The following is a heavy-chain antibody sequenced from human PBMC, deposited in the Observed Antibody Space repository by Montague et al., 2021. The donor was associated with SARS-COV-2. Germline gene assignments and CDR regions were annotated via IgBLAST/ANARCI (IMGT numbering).Heavy chain of an antibody. CDR3: ARDPWRITIFGVVTRYGMDV. CDR2: IYYSGST. Sequence: SETLSLTCTVSGGSVSSGSYYWSWIRQPPRKGLEWIGYIYYSGSTNYNPSLKSRVTISVDTSKNQFSLKLSSVTAADTAVYYCARDPWRITIFGVVTRYGMDVWDQGTTVTVSS. J-gene: IGHJ6*02. V-gene: IGHV4-61*01. D-gene: IGHD3-3*01. CDR1: GGSVSSGSYY.